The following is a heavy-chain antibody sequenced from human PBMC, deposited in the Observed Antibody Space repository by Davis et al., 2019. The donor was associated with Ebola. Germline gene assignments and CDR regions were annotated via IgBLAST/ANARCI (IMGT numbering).Heavy chain of an antibody. CDR2: ISSSSSYI. V-gene: IGHV3-21*01. D-gene: IGHD3-3*01. J-gene: IGHJ6*04. Sequence: GGSLRLSCAASGFTFSSYSMNWVRQAPGKGLEWVSSISSSSSYIYYADSVKGRFTISRDNAKNSLYLQMNSLRAEDTAVYYCASTPPDFWSEGGMDVWGKGTTVTVSS. CDR3: ASTPPDFWSEGGMDV. CDR1: GFTFSSYS.